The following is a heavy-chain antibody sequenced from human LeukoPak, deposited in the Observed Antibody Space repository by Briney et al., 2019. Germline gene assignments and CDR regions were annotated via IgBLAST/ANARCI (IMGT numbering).Heavy chain of an antibody. D-gene: IGHD3-10*01. J-gene: IGHJ4*02. CDR3: ARVGRGSPYYFDY. V-gene: IGHV4-34*01. CDR1: GGSFSGYY. CDR2: INHSGST. Sequence: SETLSLTCAVYGGSFSGYYWSWIRQPPGKGLEWIGEINHSGSTYYNPSLKSRVTISVDRSKNQFSLKLSSVTAADTAVYYCARVGRGSPYYFDYWGQGTLVTVSS.